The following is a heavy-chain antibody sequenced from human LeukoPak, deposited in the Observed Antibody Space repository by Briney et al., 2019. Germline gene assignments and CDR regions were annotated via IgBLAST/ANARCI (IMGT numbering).Heavy chain of an antibody. J-gene: IGHJ3*02. V-gene: IGHV4-34*01. D-gene: IGHD6-19*01. CDR2: INHSGST. CDR1: GGSFSGYY. CDR3: ARCYGYSSGWYLVDAFDI. Sequence: SETLSLTCAVYGGSFSGYYWSWIRQPPGKGLEWIGEINHSGSTNYNPSLKSRVTISVDTSKNQFSLKLSPVTAADTAVYYCARCYGYSSGWYLVDAFDIWGQGTMVTVSS.